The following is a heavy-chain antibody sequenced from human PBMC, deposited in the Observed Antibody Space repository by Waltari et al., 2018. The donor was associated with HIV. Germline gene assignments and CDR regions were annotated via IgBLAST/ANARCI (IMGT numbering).Heavy chain of an antibody. Sequence: QVQLVESGGGVVQPGRSLRLSCVASGFTFSSYCMHGVRQAPGKGLEWVAVIWYDGSNKYYADSVKGRFTISRDNSKNTLDLQMNSLRAEDTAVYYCARGYGEVGKFDCWGQGTLVTVSS. CDR2: IWYDGSNK. V-gene: IGHV3-33*01. D-gene: IGHD4-17*01. CDR3: ARGYGEVGKFDC. J-gene: IGHJ4*02. CDR1: GFTFSSYC.